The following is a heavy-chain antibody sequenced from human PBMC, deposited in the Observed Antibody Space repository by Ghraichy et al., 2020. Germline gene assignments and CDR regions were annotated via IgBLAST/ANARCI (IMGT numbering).Heavy chain of an antibody. Sequence: ETLSLTCAVYGGSFSGYYWSWIRQPPGKGLEWIGEINHSGSTNYNPSLKSRVTISVDTSKNQFSLKLSSVTAADTAVYYCASGEKLNDYYYYYMDVWGKGTTVTVSS. CDR1: GGSFSGYY. V-gene: IGHV4-34*01. D-gene: IGHD1-1*01. J-gene: IGHJ6*03. CDR3: ASGEKLNDYYYYYMDV. CDR2: INHSGST.